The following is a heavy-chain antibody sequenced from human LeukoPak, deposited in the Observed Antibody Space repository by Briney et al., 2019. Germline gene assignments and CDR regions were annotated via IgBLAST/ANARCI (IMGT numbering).Heavy chain of an antibody. CDR1: GYTFTSYG. CDR2: ISAYNGNT. CDR3: ARDPSYGNMTTGDY. J-gene: IGHJ4*02. Sequence: ASVKVSCKASGYTFTSYGISWVRQAPGQGLEWMGWISAYNGNTNYAQKFQGRVTITADKSTSTAYMELSSLRSEDTAVYYCARDPSYGNMTTGDYWGQGTLVTVSS. D-gene: IGHD4-11*01. V-gene: IGHV1-18*01.